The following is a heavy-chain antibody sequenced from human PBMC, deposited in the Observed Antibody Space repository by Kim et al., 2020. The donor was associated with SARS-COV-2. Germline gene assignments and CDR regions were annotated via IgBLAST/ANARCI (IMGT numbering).Heavy chain of an antibody. V-gene: IGHV4-39*07. CDR1: GGSISSSSYY. CDR3: ARDSQGHYDILTGYYMDYYYYGMDV. D-gene: IGHD3-9*01. J-gene: IGHJ6*02. Sequence: SETLSLTCTVSGGSISSSSYYWGWIRQPPGKGLEWIGSIYYSGSTYYNPSLKSRVTISVDTSKNQFSLKLSSVTAADTAVYYCARDSQGHYDILTGYYMDYYYYGMDVWGHGTTVTVSS. CDR2: IYYSGST.